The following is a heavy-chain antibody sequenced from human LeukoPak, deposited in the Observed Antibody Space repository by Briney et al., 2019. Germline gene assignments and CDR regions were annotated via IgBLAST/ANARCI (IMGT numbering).Heavy chain of an antibody. CDR2: INTGNGNT. CDR1: GYTFTSYA. CDR3: ARPNGSYYYDAFDI. V-gene: IGHV1-3*03. D-gene: IGHD1-26*01. Sequence: ASVKVSCKASGYTFTSYAMHWVRQAPGQRLEWMGWINTGNGNTKYSQKFQGRVTITRDTSASTAYMELSSLRSEDMAVYYCARPNGSYYYDAFDIWGQGTMVTVSS. J-gene: IGHJ3*02.